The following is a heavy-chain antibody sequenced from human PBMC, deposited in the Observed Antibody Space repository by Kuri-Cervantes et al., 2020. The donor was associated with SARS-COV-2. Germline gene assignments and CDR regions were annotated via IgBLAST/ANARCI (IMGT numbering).Heavy chain of an antibody. J-gene: IGHJ6*02. D-gene: IGHD6-13*01. CDR3: ARDRQQLVRTYYYYGMDV. CDR1: GFTFSSYS. Sequence: GESLKISCAASGFTFSSYSMNWVRQAPGKGLEWVAVISYDGSNKYYADSVKGRFTISRDNSKNTLYLQMNSLRAEDTAVYYCARDRQQLVRTYYYYGMDVWGQGTTVTVSS. V-gene: IGHV3-30*03. CDR2: ISYDGSNK.